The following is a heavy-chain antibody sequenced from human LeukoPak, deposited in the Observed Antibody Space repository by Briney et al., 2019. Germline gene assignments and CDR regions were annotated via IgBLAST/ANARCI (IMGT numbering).Heavy chain of an antibody. CDR3: ASPPYYDIET. J-gene: IGHJ5*02. CDR2: ISYDGSNK. Sequence: GGSLRLSCAASGFTFSSYGMHWVRQAPGKGLEWVAVISYDGSNKYYADSVKGRFTISRDNAKNSLYLQMNSLRAEDTAVYYCASPPYYDIETWGRGTLVIVSS. V-gene: IGHV3-30*03. CDR1: GFTFSSYG. D-gene: IGHD3-22*01.